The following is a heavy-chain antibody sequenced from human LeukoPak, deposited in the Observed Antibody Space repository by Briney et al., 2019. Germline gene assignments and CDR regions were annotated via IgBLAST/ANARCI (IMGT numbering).Heavy chain of an antibody. D-gene: IGHD3-10*01. J-gene: IGHJ4*02. V-gene: IGHV1-18*01. CDR2: ISAYNGNT. CDR3: ARGRQNYGSGSYRFDY. Sequence: EASVKVSCKASGYTFTSYGISWVRQAPGQGLEWMGWISAYNGNTNYAQKLQGRVTMTTDTSTSTAYMELRSLRSDDTAVYYCARGRQNYGSGSYRFDYWGQGTLVTVSS. CDR1: GYTFTSYG.